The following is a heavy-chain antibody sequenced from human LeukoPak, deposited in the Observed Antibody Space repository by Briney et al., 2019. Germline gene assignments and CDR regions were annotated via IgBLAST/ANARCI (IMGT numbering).Heavy chain of an antibody. CDR2: INPSGTT. Sequence: SETLSLTCAVYGGSFSAYYLNWIRQPPGKGLEWIGQINPSGTTNYTPSLKSRVTISVDTSKNQLSLKLSSVTAADTAVYYCAREDTAMSAFDPWGQGTLVTVSS. D-gene: IGHD5-18*01. CDR3: AREDTAMSAFDP. J-gene: IGHJ5*02. CDR1: GGSFSAYY. V-gene: IGHV4-34*01.